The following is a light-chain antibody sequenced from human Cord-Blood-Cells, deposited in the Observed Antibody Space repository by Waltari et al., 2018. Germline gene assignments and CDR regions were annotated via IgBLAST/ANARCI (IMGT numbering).Light chain of an antibody. CDR1: QSVLYSSNNKNY. Sequence: DIVMTQSPDSLAVSLGERATINYKSSQSVLYSSNNKNYLAWYHQKPGQPPKLLIYWASTRESGVPDRFSGSGSGTDFTLTISSLQAEDVAVYYCQQYYSTPYTFGQGTKLEIK. V-gene: IGKV4-1*01. J-gene: IGKJ2*01. CDR3: QQYYSTPYT. CDR2: WAS.